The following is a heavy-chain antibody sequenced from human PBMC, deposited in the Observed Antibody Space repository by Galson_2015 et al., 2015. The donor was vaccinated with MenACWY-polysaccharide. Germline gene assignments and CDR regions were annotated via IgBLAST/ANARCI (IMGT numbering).Heavy chain of an antibody. D-gene: IGHD6-13*01. CDR3: ARAPIAAAGPVNWFDP. J-gene: IGHJ5*02. V-gene: IGHV3-66*02. CDR2: IYSGGST. CDR1: GFTVSSNY. Sequence: SLRLSCAASGFTVSSNYMSWVRQAPGKGLEWVSVIYSGGSTYYADSVKGRFTISRDNSKNTLYLQMNSLRAEDTAVYYCARAPIAAAGPVNWFDPWGQGTLVTVSS.